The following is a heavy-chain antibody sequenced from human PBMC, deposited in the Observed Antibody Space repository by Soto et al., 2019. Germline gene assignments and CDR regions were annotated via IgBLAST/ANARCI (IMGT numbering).Heavy chain of an antibody. D-gene: IGHD7-27*01. J-gene: IGHJ5*02. CDR1: GGSFTGVY. Sequence: PSETLSLTCAVHGGSFTGVYWDWVLQPPGKGLEWIGYIYYSASPSYNPSPKRRVTLSVDTSKNQFSLKLSSVTAADTAVYYCARANVVKNWFDPWGQGTLVTVSS. V-gene: IGHV4-30-4*08. CDR3: ARANVVKNWFDP. CDR2: IYYSASP.